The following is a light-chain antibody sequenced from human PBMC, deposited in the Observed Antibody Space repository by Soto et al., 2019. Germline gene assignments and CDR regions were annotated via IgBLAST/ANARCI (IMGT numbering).Light chain of an antibody. V-gene: IGKV3-15*01. CDR2: DVS. J-gene: IGKJ5*01. Sequence: VITQSPASLSVSPGERVTLSSRAGQGVTTNVAWYQQKSGQAPRLLIYDVSSRATGVPARFTGTGSETDFTLTISSLQSEDSAVYYCQQYNNWPCSFGPGTRLEI. CDR3: QQYNNWPCS. CDR1: QGVTTN.